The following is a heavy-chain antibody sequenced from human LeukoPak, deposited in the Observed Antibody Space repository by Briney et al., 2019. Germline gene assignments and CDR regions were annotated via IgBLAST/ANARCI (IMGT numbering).Heavy chain of an antibody. CDR1: GGTFSSYA. J-gene: IGHJ3*02. CDR2: IIPIFGTA. D-gene: IGHD2-2*01. V-gene: IGHV1-69*13. CDR3: AGVVCSSTSCCKDAFDI. Sequence: SVKVSCKASGGTFSSYAISWVRQAPGQGLEWMGGIIPIFGTANYAQKFQGRVTITADESTSTAYMELSSLRSEDTAVYYCAGVVCSSTSCCKDAFDIWGQGTMVTVSS.